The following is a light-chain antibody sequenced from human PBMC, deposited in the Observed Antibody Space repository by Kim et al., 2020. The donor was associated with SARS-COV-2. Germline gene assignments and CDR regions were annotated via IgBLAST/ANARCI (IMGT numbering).Light chain of an antibody. J-gene: IGKJ2*01. V-gene: IGKV3-20*01. CDR1: QSFGSKF. CDR2: DTS. Sequence: GESAPLSCRASQSFGSKFVAWYQQRPGQAPRLLLCDTSTRTTDIPNRFSGGGSGTDFTLTISRLEPEDIAVYYCQQYGTPPSTFGQGTKLEI. CDR3: QQYGTPPST.